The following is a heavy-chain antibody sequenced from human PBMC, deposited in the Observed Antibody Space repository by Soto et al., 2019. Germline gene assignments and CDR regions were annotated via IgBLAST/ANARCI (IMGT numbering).Heavy chain of an antibody. Sequence: PSQTLSLTCDISGDSVSSNSAGWNWIRQTPSRGLEWLGRTYYKSKWYYTYAASVKSRITVSPDTSKNQFSLQLTSVTPEDTAVFYCARGSWDDVSGHYYLGFWDKGTRVTFAS. V-gene: IGHV6-1*01. CDR1: GDSVSSNSAG. J-gene: IGHJ6*03. CDR3: ARGSWDDVSGHYYLGF. D-gene: IGHD1-1*01. CDR2: TYYKSKWYY.